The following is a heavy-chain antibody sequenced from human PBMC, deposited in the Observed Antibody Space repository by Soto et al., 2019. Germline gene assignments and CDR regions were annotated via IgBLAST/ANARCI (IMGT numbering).Heavy chain of an antibody. CDR2: ISGSGGST. V-gene: IGHV3-23*01. CDR3: AKDNLWFGELSRFDY. CDR1: GFTFSSYA. D-gene: IGHD3-10*01. Sequence: GGSLRLSCAASGFTFSSYAMSWVRQAPGKGLEWVSAISGSGGSTCYADSVKGRFTISRDNSKNTLYLQMNSLRAEDTAVYYCAKDNLWFGELSRFDYWGQGTLVTVSS. J-gene: IGHJ4*02.